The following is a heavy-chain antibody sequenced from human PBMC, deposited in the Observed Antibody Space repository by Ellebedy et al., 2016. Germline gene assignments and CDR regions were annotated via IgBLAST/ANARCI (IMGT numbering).Heavy chain of an antibody. D-gene: IGHD2-2*01. V-gene: IGHV3-74*01. CDR3: ARDGEVPASGWYFDQ. J-gene: IGHJ4*02. CDR1: GFTLSTYW. CDR2: IDTDGSRT. Sequence: GESLKISCEASGFTLSTYWMHWVRQAPGKGLVWVSRIDTDGSRTTYADSVKGRFTISSDNAKNTLYLEMTGLRAEDTAVYYCARDGEVPASGWYFDQWGQGTLVTVSS.